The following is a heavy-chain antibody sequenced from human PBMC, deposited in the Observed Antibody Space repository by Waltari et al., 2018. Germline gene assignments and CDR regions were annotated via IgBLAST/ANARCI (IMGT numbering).Heavy chain of an antibody. CDR3: ARNSGSYSYAMDV. CDR2: IYSGGST. D-gene: IGHD1-26*01. CDR1: GFTVSSNY. V-gene: IGHV3-53*02. J-gene: IGHJ6*02. Sequence: EVQLVETGGGLIQPGGSLRLSCAASGFTVSSNYMRWYRQAPGKGLEWVSVIYSGGSTYYADSVKGRFTISRDNSKNTLYLQMNSLRAEDTAVYYCARNSGSYSYAMDVWGQGTTVTVSS.